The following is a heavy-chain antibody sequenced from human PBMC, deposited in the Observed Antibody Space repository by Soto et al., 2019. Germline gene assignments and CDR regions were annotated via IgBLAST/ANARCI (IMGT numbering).Heavy chain of an antibody. J-gene: IGHJ4*02. Sequence: GESLKISCAASGFTFSSYAMHWVRQAPGKGLEWVAVISYDGSNKYYADSVKGRFTISRDNSKNTLYLQMNSLRAEDTAVYYCAGGPPLRRLLDYWGQGTLVTVSS. CDR3: AGGPPLRRLLDY. CDR1: GFTFSSYA. CDR2: ISYDGSNK. D-gene: IGHD4-17*01. V-gene: IGHV3-30-3*01.